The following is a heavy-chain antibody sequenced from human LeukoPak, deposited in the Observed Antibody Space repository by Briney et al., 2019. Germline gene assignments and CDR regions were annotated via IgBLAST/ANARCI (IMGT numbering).Heavy chain of an antibody. V-gene: IGHV3-23*01. CDR3: AKGDYCSSTSCYVNWFDP. J-gene: IGHJ5*02. CDR2: ISGSGGST. D-gene: IGHD2-2*01. Sequence: GGSLRLSCAASGFTFSSYAMSWVRQAPGKGLEWVSAISGSGGSTYYADSVKGRFTISRDNSKNTLYLQMNSLRAEDTAVYYCAKGDYCSSTSCYVNWFDPWGQGTLVTVSP. CDR1: GFTFSSYA.